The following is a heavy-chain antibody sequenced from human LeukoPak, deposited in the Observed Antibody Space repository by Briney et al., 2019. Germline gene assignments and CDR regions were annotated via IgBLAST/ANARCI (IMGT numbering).Heavy chain of an antibody. J-gene: IGHJ4*02. CDR2: IKQDGSAK. CDR1: GFTFRSYW. V-gene: IGHV3-7*01. CDR3: ARALVEVPGGDY. D-gene: IGHD1-26*01. Sequence: PGGSLRLSCAGSGFTFRSYWMSWGREAPGKGLEWVANIKQDGSAKYYVDSVKGRFSISRDNAKNSVSLQMNSLRAEDTAVYFCARALVEVPGGDYWGQGTLVTVSS.